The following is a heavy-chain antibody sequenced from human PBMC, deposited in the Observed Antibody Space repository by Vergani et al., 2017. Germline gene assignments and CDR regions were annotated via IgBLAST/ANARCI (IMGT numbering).Heavy chain of an antibody. J-gene: IGHJ6*02. D-gene: IGHD2-21*02. CDR3: ARHLAYCGGDCYPYYYGMDV. Sequence: QVQLQESGPGLVKPSQTLSLTCTVSGGSISSGSYYWSWIRQPAGKGLEWIGRIYTSGSTNYNPSLKSRVTMSVDTSKNQFSLKLSSVTAADTAVYYCARHLAYCGGDCYPYYYGMDVWGQGTTVTVSS. V-gene: IGHV4-61*02. CDR2: IYTSGST. CDR1: GGSISSGSYY.